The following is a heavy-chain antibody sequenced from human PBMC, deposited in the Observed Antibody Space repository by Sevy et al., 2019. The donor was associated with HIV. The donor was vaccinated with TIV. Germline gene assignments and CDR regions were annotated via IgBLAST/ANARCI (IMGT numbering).Heavy chain of an antibody. Sequence: SETLSLTCTVSGGSVSGYFWSWIRQPPGRGLEWIGYIHHSGTTKYNPSLKSRLTISVDTSKNQFSLILTSATAADTAVYYCTRVDSSGHSDYWGQRTPVTVSS. D-gene: IGHD3-22*01. CDR2: IHHSGTT. CDR3: TRVDSSGHSDY. V-gene: IGHV4-59*02. CDR1: GGSVSGYF. J-gene: IGHJ4*02.